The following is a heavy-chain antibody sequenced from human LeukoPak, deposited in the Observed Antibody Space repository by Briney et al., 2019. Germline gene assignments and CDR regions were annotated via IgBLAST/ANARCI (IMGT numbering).Heavy chain of an antibody. CDR2: ISSSSSTI. CDR3: ARVLHRRNYDSSVYYGY. CDR1: GFTFSSSA. D-gene: IGHD3-22*01. Sequence: PGGSLRLSCAASGFTFSSSAMNWVRQAPGKGLEWVSYISSSSSTIYYADSVKGRFTISRDNAKNSLYLQMNSLRAEDTAVYYCARVLHRRNYDSSVYYGYWGQGTLVTVSS. V-gene: IGHV3-48*01. J-gene: IGHJ4*02.